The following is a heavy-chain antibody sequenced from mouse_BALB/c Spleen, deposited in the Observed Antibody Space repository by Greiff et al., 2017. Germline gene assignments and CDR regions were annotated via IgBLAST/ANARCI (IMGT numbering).Heavy chain of an antibody. J-gene: IGHJ3*01. CDR1: GYSFTGYF. CDR3: GWVDCYSAWLAY. CDR2: INPYNGDT. V-gene: IGHV1-37*01. Sequence: VQLKQSGPELVKPGASVKISCKASGYSFTGYFMNWVKQSPGKSLEWIGRINPYNGDTFYKQKFKGKATLTVDKSSSTAHMELMSMTSEDSAVYYCGWVDCYSAWLAYWGQGTLVSVSA. D-gene: IGHD2-3*01.